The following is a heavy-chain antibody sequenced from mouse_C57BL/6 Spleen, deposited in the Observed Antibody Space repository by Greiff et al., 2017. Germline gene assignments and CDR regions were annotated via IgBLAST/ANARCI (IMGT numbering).Heavy chain of an antibody. V-gene: IGHV1-64*01. CDR2: INPKSGSA. CDR3: AGRATGTFDD. Sequence: QVQLQQPGAELVKPGASVKLSCKASGYTFTSYWMHWVKQRPGQGLEWIGMINPKSGSANYNEKFKSKATLTVDKSSSTAYRQLGSLTSEDSAVYYVAGRATGTFDDWGQGTTLTV. D-gene: IGHD4-1*02. J-gene: IGHJ2*01. CDR1: GYTFTSYW.